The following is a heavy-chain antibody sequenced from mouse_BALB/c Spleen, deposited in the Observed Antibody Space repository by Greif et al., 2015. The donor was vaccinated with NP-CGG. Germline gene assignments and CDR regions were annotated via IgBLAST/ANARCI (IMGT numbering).Heavy chain of an antibody. CDR3: TRGGYYGPWFAY. D-gene: IGHD1-2*01. Sequence: VQLQQSGAELVKPGASVKLSCKASGYTFTSYYMYWVKQRPGQGLEWIGEINPSHGGTNFNEKFKSKATLTVDKSSSTAYMQLSSLTSEDSAVYYCTRGGYYGPWFAYWGQGTLVTVSA. CDR2: INPSHGGT. J-gene: IGHJ3*01. V-gene: IGHV1S81*02. CDR1: GYTFTSYY.